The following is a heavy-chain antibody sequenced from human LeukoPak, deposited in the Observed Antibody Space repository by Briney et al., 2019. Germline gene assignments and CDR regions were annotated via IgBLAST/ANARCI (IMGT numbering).Heavy chain of an antibody. V-gene: IGHV1-69*13. J-gene: IGHJ6*02. Sequence: SVKVSCKASGYTFTSYGISWVRQAPGQGLEWMGGIIPIFGTANYAQKFQGRVTITADESTSTAYMELSSLRSEDTAVYYCARERSDIAAAGNYYYYGMDVWGQGTTVTVSS. CDR3: ARERSDIAAAGNYYYYGMDV. CDR2: IIPIFGTA. CDR1: GYTFTSYG. D-gene: IGHD6-13*01.